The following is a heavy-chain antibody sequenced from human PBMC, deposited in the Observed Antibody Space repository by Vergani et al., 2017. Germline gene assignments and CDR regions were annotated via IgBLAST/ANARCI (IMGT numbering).Heavy chain of an antibody. Sequence: EVQLLESGGSLKQPGGSVRLSCAASGFTFSTYAMHWVRQAPGKGLEWVSALTGGGGSTYYADSFKGRFIISRDNSRDTLYLQMNSLRPEATATYYCVKDAGGYENFFNSWGQETLVTVSS. D-gene: IGHD5-12*01. CDR2: LTGGGGST. CDR3: VKDAGGYENFFNS. CDR1: GFTFSTYA. J-gene: IGHJ4*02. V-gene: IGHV3-23*01.